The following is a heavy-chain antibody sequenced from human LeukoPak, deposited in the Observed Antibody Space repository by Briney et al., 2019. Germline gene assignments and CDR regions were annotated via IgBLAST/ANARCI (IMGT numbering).Heavy chain of an antibody. CDR3: ARGQGVTSYYFDY. D-gene: IGHD5-18*01. CDR1: GITFGTYW. Sequence: GGSLRLSCAGSGITFGTYWMSWVRKAPGKGLEWVSVIYSGGSTYYADSVKGRFTISRDNSKNTLYLQMNSLRAEDTAVYYCARGQGVTSYYFDYWGQGTLVTVSS. V-gene: IGHV3-53*01. J-gene: IGHJ4*02. CDR2: IYSGGST.